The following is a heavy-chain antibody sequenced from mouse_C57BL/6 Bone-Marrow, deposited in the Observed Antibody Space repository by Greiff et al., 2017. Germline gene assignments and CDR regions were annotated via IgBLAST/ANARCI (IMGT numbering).Heavy chain of an antibody. CDR2: IDPSDSYT. CDR1: GYTFTSYW. V-gene: IGHV1-59*01. Sequence: QVHVKQPGAELVRPGTSVKLSCKASGYTFTSYWMHWVKQRPGQGLEWIGVIDPSDSYTNYNQKFKGKATLTVDTSSSTAYMQRSSLTSEDSAVYYCARPGSSPCDYWGQGTTLTVSS. CDR3: ARPGSSPCDY. J-gene: IGHJ2*01. D-gene: IGHD1-1*01.